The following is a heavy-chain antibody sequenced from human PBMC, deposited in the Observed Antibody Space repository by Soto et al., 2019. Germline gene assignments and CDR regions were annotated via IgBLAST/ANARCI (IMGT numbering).Heavy chain of an antibody. V-gene: IGHV3-11*01. CDR1: GFIFSDYY. CDR2: ISRDGNAI. D-gene: IGHD1-1*01. J-gene: IGHJ5*02. Sequence: KPGGSLRLSCAASGFIFSDYYMSWIRQAPGKGLEWLAYISRDGNAIFYADSVNGRFTISRDDAKNSLFLQMDDLRAEDTAMFFCARGAEMSSLTKWFDPWGQGTLVTVSS. CDR3: ARGAEMSSLTKWFDP.